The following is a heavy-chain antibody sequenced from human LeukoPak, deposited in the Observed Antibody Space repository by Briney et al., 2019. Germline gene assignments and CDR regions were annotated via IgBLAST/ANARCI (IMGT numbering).Heavy chain of an antibody. CDR2: IYTSGST. CDR1: GGSISSGSYY. D-gene: IGHD1-1*01. J-gene: IGHJ6*03. V-gene: IGHV4-61*02. Sequence: PSQTLSLTCTVSGGSISSGSYYWSWIRQPAGKGLEWIGRIYTSGSTNYNPSLKSRVTISVDTSKNQFSLKLSSVTAADTAVYYCATQLYYYYYYMDVWGKGTTVTVSS. CDR3: ATQLYYYYYYMDV.